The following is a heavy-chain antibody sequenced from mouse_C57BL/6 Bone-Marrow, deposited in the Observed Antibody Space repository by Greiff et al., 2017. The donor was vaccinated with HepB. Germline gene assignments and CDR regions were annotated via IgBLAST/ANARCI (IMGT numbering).Heavy chain of an antibody. CDR2: IDPETGGT. CDR1: GYTFTDYE. CDR3: TRSEDGYYFYYAMDY. V-gene: IGHV1-15*01. Sequence: VQLQQSGAELVRPGASVTLSCKASGYTFTDYEMHWVKQTPVHGLEWIGAIDPETGGTAYNQKFKGKAILTADKSSSTAYMELRSLTSEDSAVYYGTRSEDGYYFYYAMDYWGQGTSVTVSS. J-gene: IGHJ4*01. D-gene: IGHD2-3*01.